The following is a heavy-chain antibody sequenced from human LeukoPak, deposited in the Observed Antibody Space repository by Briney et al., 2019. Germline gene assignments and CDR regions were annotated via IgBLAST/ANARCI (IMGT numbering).Heavy chain of an antibody. CDR1: GFTFNTYG. CDR2: ISNDGSSK. J-gene: IGHJ4*02. V-gene: IGHV3-30*18. Sequence: GGSLRLSCVASGFTFNTYGMLWVRQAPGKGLEWVAGISNDGSSKDYADSVKDRFTISRDNSKNTMYLQMSSLRAEDTAVYYCAKAAYCTSTSCHFSGYAQRPLDSWGQGTLLTVSS. CDR3: AKAAYCTSTSCHFSGYAQRPLDS. D-gene: IGHD2-2*01.